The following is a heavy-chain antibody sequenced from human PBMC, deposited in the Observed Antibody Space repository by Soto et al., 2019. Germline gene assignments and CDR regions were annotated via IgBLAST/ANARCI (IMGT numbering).Heavy chain of an antibody. CDR2: ISGYNGNT. J-gene: IGHJ6*02. CDR3: AKDQWLVPGGGMDV. V-gene: IGHV1-18*04. CDR1: GNTFTKYG. D-gene: IGHD6-19*01. Sequence: GASVKVSCKASGNTFTKYGISWVRQAPGQGLERMGWISGYNGNTKYAQKVQGRVTMTADTSTSTAYMELRSLRSDDTAVYYCAKDQWLVPGGGMDVWGQGTTVTVSS.